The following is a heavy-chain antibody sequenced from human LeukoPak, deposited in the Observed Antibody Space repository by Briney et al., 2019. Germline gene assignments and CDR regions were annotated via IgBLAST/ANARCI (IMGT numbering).Heavy chain of an antibody. CDR2: INGGNGNT. D-gene: IGHD2-2*01. CDR1: GYTFTSYG. Sequence: KPGASVKVSCRASGYTFTSYGLHWVRQAPGQRLEWMGWINGGNGNTKYSQKFQGRVTITRDTSASTAYMELSSLRSEDTAVYYCARGYCSITSCYESYYYYGVDVWGQGTTVTVSS. CDR3: ARGYCSITSCYESYYYYGVDV. J-gene: IGHJ6*02. V-gene: IGHV1-3*01.